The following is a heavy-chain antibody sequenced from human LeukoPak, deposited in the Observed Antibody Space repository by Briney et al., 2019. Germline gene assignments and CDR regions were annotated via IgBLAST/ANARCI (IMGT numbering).Heavy chain of an antibody. Sequence: SETLSLTCTVSGGSISSYYWTWIRRPPGKGLEWIGYIYSSGRTNYNPSLKSQVTMSVDTSKNHFSLKVISVTAADTAVYYCARLSAGFNSSYWFDPWGQGTLVTVSS. CDR1: GGSISSYY. D-gene: IGHD2/OR15-2a*01. CDR3: ARLSAGFNSSYWFDP. J-gene: IGHJ5*02. V-gene: IGHV4-4*09. CDR2: IYSSGRT.